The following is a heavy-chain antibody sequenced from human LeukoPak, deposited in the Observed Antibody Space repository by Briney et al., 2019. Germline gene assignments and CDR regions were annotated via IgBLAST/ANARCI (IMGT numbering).Heavy chain of an antibody. CDR3: AREGGVSPAFDI. CDR1: GYTFTSYY. V-gene: IGHV1-46*01. Sequence: ASVKVSCKASGYTFTSYYMHWVRQAPGQELEWMGIINPSGGSTSYTQKFQGRVTMTRDTSTSTVYMELSSLRSEDTAVYYCAREGGVSPAFDIWGQGTMVTVSS. J-gene: IGHJ3*02. CDR2: INPSGGST. D-gene: IGHD6-6*01.